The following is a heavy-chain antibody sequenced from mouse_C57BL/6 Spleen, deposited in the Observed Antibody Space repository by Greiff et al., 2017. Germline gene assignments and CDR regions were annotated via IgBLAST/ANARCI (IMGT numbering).Heavy chain of an antibody. D-gene: IGHD1-1*01. CDR1: GYTFTSYW. J-gene: IGHJ3*01. V-gene: IGHV1-52*01. CDR3: ATYYGSSYNWFAY. CDR2: IYPSDSET. Sequence: VQLQQPGAELVRPGSSVKLSCKASGYTFTSYWMHWVKQRPIQGLEWIGNIYPSDSETHYNQKFKDKATLTVDKSSSTAYMQLSSLTSEDSAVYYCATYYGSSYNWFAYWGQGTLVTVSA.